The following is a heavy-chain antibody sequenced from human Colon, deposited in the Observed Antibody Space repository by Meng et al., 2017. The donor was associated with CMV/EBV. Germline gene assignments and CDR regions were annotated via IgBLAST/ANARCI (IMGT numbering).Heavy chain of an antibody. Sequence: GESLKISCAASGFTFSSYSMNWVRQAPGKGLEWVSYISSGGVTINYADSVKGRFTISRDNAKNSLYLQMNSLRAEDTAIYYCARGRGRGYGMDVWGQGTTVTVSS. J-gene: IGHJ6*02. V-gene: IGHV3-48*04. CDR2: ISSGGVTI. D-gene: IGHD3-10*01. CDR3: ARGRGRGYGMDV. CDR1: GFTFSSYS.